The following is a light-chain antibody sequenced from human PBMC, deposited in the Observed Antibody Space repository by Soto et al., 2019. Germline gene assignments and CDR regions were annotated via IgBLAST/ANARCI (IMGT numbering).Light chain of an antibody. CDR2: EVR. V-gene: IGLV2-14*01. Sequence: QSVLTQPASVSGSPGQSITISCTGTNNDVGGYNYVSWYQQFPGKAPKLIIFEVRSRPSGVSTRFSGSKSGNTASLTISGLQAEDEADYFCGSYTGSNTWVFGGGTKLTVL. J-gene: IGLJ3*02. CDR3: GSYTGSNTWV. CDR1: NNDVGGYNY.